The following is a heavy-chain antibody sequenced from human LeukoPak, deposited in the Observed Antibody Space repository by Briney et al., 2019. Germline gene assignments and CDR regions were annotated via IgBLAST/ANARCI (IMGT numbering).Heavy chain of an antibody. D-gene: IGHD2-21*01. V-gene: IGHV3-49*04. J-gene: IGHJ5*02. CDR3: TRYRFVVPASPGWFDP. CDR2: IRSKAYGGTT. CDR1: GFTFTSYA. Sequence: GGSLRLSCAASGFTFTSYAMSWVRQAPGKGLEWVGFIRSKAYGGTTEYAASVKGRFTISRDDSKSIAYLQMNSLKTEDTAVYYCTRYRFVVPASPGWFDPWGQGTLVTVSS.